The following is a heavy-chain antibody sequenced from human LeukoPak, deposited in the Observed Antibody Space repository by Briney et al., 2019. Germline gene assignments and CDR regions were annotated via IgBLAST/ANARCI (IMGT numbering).Heavy chain of an antibody. CDR2: ISGSGGST. CDR3: ANLNAPYWGNFDY. V-gene: IGHV3-23*01. CDR1: GFTFSNFA. J-gene: IGHJ4*02. D-gene: IGHD3-16*01. Sequence: GGSLRLSCGASGFTFSNFAMSWVRQAPGKGLEWVSVISGSGGSTYYADSVKGRFTISRDNSKSTLYLQMNSLRAEDTAVYYCANLNAPYWGNFDYWGQGTLVTVSS.